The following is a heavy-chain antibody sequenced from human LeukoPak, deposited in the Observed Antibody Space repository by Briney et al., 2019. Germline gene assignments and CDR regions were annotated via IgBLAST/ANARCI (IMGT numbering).Heavy chain of an antibody. V-gene: IGHV3-30*04. CDR3: AREILAPGKTHDY. J-gene: IGHJ4*02. Sequence: SGGSLRLSCAASGFTFSSYAMHWVRQAPGKGLEWVAVISYDGSNKYYADSVKGRFTISRDNSKNTLYLQMNSLRAEDTAVYYCAREILAPGKTHDYWGQGTQVIVSS. CDR2: ISYDGSNK. CDR1: GFTFSSYA.